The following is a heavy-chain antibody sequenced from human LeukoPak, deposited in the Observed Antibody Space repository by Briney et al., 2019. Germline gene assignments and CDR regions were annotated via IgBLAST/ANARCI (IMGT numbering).Heavy chain of an antibody. CDR3: AKSSYYDSSGFYREYYFDY. Sequence: GGSLRLSCAASGFTFSSYAMSWVRQAPGKGLEWVSAISGSGGSTYYADSVKGRFTISRDNSKNTLYLQMNSLRAGDTAVYYCAKSSYYDSSGFYREYYFDYWGQGTLVPVSS. J-gene: IGHJ4*02. CDR2: ISGSGGST. D-gene: IGHD3-22*01. CDR1: GFTFSSYA. V-gene: IGHV3-23*01.